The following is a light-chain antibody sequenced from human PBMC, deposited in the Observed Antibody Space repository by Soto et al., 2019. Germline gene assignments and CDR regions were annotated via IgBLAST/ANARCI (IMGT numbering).Light chain of an antibody. CDR2: GAS. CDR1: QRVGNS. V-gene: IGKV3-15*01. CDR3: QQYNKRPEYT. J-gene: IGKJ2*01. Sequence: VVLTHSPCALSVSPGRGVTLSCRASQRVGNSLAWYQQKPGQAPRLLIFGASTRVTGIPARMSGSGSGGTYSPPITSMQSEEFSAYYCQQYNKRPEYTFGQGTKVDIK.